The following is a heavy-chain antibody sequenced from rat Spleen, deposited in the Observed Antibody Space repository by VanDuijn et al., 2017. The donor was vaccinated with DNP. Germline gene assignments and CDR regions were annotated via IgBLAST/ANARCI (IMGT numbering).Heavy chain of an antibody. CDR2: ISYSGST. V-gene: IGHV3-1*01. CDR3: ARYEARGFAY. Sequence: EVQLQESGPGLVKPSQSLSLTCSVTGFPITTYYWGWIRKFPGSKMEWIGHISYSGSTSYNPSLKSRISISKDTSKNQFFLQLNSVTTEDTATYYCARYEARGFAYWGQGVMVTVSS. J-gene: IGHJ2*01. CDR1: GFPITTYY. D-gene: IGHD1-11*01.